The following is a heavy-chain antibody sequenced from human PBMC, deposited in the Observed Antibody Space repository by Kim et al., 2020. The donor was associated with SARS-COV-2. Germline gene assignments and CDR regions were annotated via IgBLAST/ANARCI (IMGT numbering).Heavy chain of an antibody. CDR2: ISYDGSNK. Sequence: GGSLRLSCAASGFTFSSYAMHWVRQAPGKGLEWVAVISYDGSNKYYADSVKGRFTISRDNSKNTLYLQMNSLRAEDTAVYYCARGIAVAGPFDYWGQGTLLTVSS. D-gene: IGHD6-19*01. CDR1: GFTFSSYA. V-gene: IGHV3-30-3*01. CDR3: ARGIAVAGPFDY. J-gene: IGHJ4*02.